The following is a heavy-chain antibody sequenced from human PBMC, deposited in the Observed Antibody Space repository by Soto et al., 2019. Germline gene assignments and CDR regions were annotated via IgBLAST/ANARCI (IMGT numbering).Heavy chain of an antibody. CDR1: GGQCSSYG. J-gene: IGHJ4*02. Sequence: GGSLILSWAASGGQCSSYGMHWVRQAPGKGLEWVAVISYDGSNKYYADSVKGRFTISRDNSKNTLYLQMNSLRAEDTAVYYCAKPDYWGQGTLVNVS. CDR3: AKPDY. CDR2: ISYDGSNK. V-gene: IGHV3-30*18.